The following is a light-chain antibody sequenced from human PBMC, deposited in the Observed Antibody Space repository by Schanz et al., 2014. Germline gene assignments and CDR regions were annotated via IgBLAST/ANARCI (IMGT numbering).Light chain of an antibody. CDR2: GDT. J-gene: IGLJ2*01. V-gene: IGLV1-40*01. CDR1: NSNIGAGYD. Sequence: QSVLTQPPSVSGAPGQRVTIYCTGSNSNIGAGYDVHWYQQLPGTAPKLLIHGDTNRPSGVPDRFSGSKSGTSASLAISGLQSEDEADYYCAAWDDSLNGVVFGGGTKLTVL. CDR3: AAWDDSLNGVV.